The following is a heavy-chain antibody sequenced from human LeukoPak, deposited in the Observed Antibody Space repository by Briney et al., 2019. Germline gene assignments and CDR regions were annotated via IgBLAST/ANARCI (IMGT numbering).Heavy chain of an antibody. J-gene: IGHJ4*02. D-gene: IGHD3-16*01. V-gene: IGHV3-23*01. CDR1: GFTFSSYA. CDR3: ARGTFSLDY. CDR2: ISGSGGST. Sequence: GGSLRLSCAASGFTFSSYAMSWVRQAPGKGLEWVSAISGSGGSTYYADSVKGRFTISRDNAKNSLYPQMNSLRAEDTAVYYCARGTFSLDYWGQGTLVTVSS.